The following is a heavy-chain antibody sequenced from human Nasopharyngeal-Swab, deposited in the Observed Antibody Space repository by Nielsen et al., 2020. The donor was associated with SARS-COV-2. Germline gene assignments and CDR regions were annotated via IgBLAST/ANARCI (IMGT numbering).Heavy chain of an antibody. D-gene: IGHD4-17*01. CDR1: GYTFTGYY. J-gene: IGHJ3*02. CDR2: INPNSGGT. CDR3: ARKYYGDYGISAFDI. Sequence: ASVKVSCKASGYTFTGYYMHWVRQAPGQGLEWMGRINPNSGGTNYAQKFQGRVTMTRDTSISTAYTELSRLRSDDTAVYYCARKYYGDYGISAFDIWGQGTMVTVSS. V-gene: IGHV1-2*06.